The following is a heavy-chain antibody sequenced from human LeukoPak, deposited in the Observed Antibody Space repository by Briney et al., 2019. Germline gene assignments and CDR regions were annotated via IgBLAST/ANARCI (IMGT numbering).Heavy chain of an antibody. Sequence: ASVKVSCKASGYTFTDYYMHWVRQAPGQGLEWMGWINPHSGGTNYAQKFQGRFTMTRDTSISTVYMEVSRLRSDDTAVYYCARDSSYSSSLYYFEYWGQGTLVTVSS. J-gene: IGHJ4*02. CDR3: ARDSSYSSSLYYFEY. D-gene: IGHD6-6*01. V-gene: IGHV1-2*02. CDR1: GYTFTDYY. CDR2: INPHSGGT.